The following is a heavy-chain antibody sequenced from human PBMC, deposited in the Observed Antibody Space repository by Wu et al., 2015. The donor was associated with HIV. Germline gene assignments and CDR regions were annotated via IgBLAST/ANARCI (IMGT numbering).Heavy chain of an antibody. D-gene: IGHD5-12*01. Sequence: QVQLVQSGAEVKEPGSSVKVSCTASGGSFSSDAVSWVRQAPGQGLEWIGKIIPIFGTRKYAQKFQGRVTITADESTSTVFMELSSLRSDDTAVYYCARNTDSVATSLYSLGVWGQGTTVTVSS. CDR1: GGSFSSDA. CDR2: IIPIFGTR. J-gene: IGHJ6*02. V-gene: IGHV1-69*13. CDR3: ARNTDSVATSLYSLGV.